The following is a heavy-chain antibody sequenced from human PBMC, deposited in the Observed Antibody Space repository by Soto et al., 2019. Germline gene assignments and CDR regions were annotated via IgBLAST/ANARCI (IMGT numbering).Heavy chain of an antibody. J-gene: IGHJ6*02. CDR1: GSTFGRYA. CDR3: ARDRGTKYMADYYYGMEV. CDR2: ISASGGST. V-gene: IGHV3-23*01. D-gene: IGHD2-2*01. Sequence: PGGSLRLSCAASGSTFGRYAMNWVRQAPGKGLEWVSGISASGGSTYYADFVKGRITISRDNAKSTLYLQMTSLRVDDTGEYYCARDRGTKYMADYYYGMEVWGRGTPVTVSS.